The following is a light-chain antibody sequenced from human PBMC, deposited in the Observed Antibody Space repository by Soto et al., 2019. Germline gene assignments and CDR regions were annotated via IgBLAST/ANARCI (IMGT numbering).Light chain of an antibody. CDR2: AVS. Sequence: QSVLTQPASVSGSPGQSITISCSGTSSDIGSYNPVAWYQQFPGKSPKRMIYAVSDRPPGVSDRFSGSKSGISASLTISGRQTEDEDDYYCISYTDRQSYLFGTGTKLTVL. V-gene: IGLV2-14*03. J-gene: IGLJ1*01. CDR1: SSDIGSYNP. CDR3: ISYTDRQSYL.